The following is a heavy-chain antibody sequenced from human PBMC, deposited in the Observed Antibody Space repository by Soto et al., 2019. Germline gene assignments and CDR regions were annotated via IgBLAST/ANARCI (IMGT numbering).Heavy chain of an antibody. V-gene: IGHV3-23*01. J-gene: IGHJ4*02. CDR2: ISGSGDNT. D-gene: IGHD6-25*01. CDR3: AKILDTTKYTSEKLHS. CDR1: GFTFSSYG. Sequence: EVQLLESGGGLVQPGGSLRLSCAASGFTFSSYGMTWVRQAAGKGLEWVLTISGSGDNTYYADSVRVRFTISRDNTKNTLSLQMNGLRAEDTALYYCAKILDTTKYTSEKLHSSGQGALVTVSS.